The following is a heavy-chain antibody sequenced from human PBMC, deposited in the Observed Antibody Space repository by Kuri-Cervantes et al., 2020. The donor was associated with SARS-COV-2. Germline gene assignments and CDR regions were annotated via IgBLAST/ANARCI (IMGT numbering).Heavy chain of an antibody. CDR2: ISSSSSYI. V-gene: IGHV3-11*06. CDR3: ARGPHPYDILTGYYFDY. D-gene: IGHD3-9*01. Sequence: GGSLRLSCAASGFTFSDYYMSWIRQAPGKGLEGVSSISSSSSYINYADSVKGRFTISRDNAKNSPSLQMNSLRAADTAVYYCARGPHPYDILTGYYFDYWGQGTLVTVSS. CDR1: GFTFSDYY. J-gene: IGHJ4*02.